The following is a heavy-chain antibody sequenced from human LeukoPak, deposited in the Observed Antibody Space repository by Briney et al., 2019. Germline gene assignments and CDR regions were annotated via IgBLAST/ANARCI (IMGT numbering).Heavy chain of an antibody. V-gene: IGHV1-69*13. CDR3: AHSGERGYSGYLIDY. D-gene: IGHD5-12*01. Sequence: SVKVSCKASGGTFSSYAISWVRQAPGQGLEWMGGIIPIFGTANYAQKFQGRVTITADESTSTAYMELSSLRSEDTAVYYCAHSGERGYSGYLIDYWGQGTLVTVSS. CDR2: IIPIFGTA. J-gene: IGHJ4*02. CDR1: GGTFSSYA.